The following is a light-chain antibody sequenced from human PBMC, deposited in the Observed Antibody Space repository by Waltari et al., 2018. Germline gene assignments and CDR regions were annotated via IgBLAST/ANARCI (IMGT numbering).Light chain of an antibody. J-gene: IGKJ1*01. CDR1: QDIRSY. CDR3: QNYFTYPLT. V-gene: IGKV1-8*01. CDR2: AAS. Sequence: AVRLTQSPSSFSASTGDRVTITCRASQDIRSYLAWYQKKPGKAPKLLIYAASTLQSGVPSRFSGSGSGTDFTLTISGLQSEDFATYYCQNYFTYPLTFGQGTKVEIK.